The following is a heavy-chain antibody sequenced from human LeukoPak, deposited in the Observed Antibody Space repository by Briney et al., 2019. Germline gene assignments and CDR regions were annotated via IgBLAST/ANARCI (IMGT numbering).Heavy chain of an antibody. D-gene: IGHD3-3*01. J-gene: IGHJ4*02. Sequence: SGPTLVKPTETLTLTCTVSGFSLSTAGMGVSWIRHPPGKALEWLAHIFSNDEKSYRTSLKSRLTISKDTSKSQVVLTMTNMDPVDTATYYCARTSITPTIFGVVIITDYWGQGTLVTVSS. CDR2: IFSNDEK. CDR3: ARTSITPTIFGVVIITDY. CDR1: GFSLSTAGMG. V-gene: IGHV2-26*01.